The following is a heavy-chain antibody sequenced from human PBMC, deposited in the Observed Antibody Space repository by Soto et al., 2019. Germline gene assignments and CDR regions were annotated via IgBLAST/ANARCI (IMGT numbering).Heavy chain of an antibody. CDR2: ISGSGGST. J-gene: IGHJ1*01. CDR3: ANAPVPVYSAYGTTDFKP. D-gene: IGHD2-15*01. V-gene: IGHV3-23*01. CDR1: GFTFSSYA. Sequence: GVSLRLSCAACGFTFSSYAMSWVRQAPGKGLEWVSTISGSGGSTYYADSVKGRFTISRDNSKNTLYLQMNSLRAEDTAVFYCANAPVPVYSAYGTTDFKPRGQHTAVTISS.